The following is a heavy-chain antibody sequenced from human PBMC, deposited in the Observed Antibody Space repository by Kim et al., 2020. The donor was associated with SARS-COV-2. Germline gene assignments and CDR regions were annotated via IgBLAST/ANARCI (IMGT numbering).Heavy chain of an antibody. Sequence: GGSLRLSCSASGFTFSSYAMHWVRQAPGKGLEYVSAISSNGGSTYYADSVKGRFTISRDNSKNTLYLQMSSLRAEDTAVYYCVKAVGYYGPDAFDIWGQGTMVTVSS. CDR1: GFTFSSYA. CDR2: ISSNGGST. CDR3: VKAVGYYGPDAFDI. V-gene: IGHV3-64D*06. D-gene: IGHD3-10*01. J-gene: IGHJ3*02.